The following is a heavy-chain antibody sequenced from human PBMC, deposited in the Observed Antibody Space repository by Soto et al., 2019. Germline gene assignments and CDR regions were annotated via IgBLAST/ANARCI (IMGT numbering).Heavy chain of an antibody. V-gene: IGHV3-49*04. Sequence: PGGSLRLSCAASGFTFGGYSMSWVRQAPGKGLEWVGSIRSKAYGGTTEHAASVKGRFTISRDHSKSIAYLQMNSLKTEDTAVYYCTAGKLYPSLDFDYWGQGTLVTVSS. CDR3: TAGKLYPSLDFDY. D-gene: IGHD2-8*01. CDR1: GFTFGGYS. CDR2: IRSKAYGGTT. J-gene: IGHJ4*02.